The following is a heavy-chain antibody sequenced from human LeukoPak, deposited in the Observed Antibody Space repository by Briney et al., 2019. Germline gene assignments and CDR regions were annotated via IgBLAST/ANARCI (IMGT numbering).Heavy chain of an antibody. CDR1: GGSVSSGSYY. V-gene: IGHV4-61*01. Sequence: SETLSLTCTVSGGSVSSGSYYWSWIRQPPGKGLEWIGYIYYSGSTNYNPSLKSRVTISVDTSKNQFSLKLSSVTAADMAVYYCARVLITMVRGVISYYYYGMDVWGKGTTVTVSS. CDR3: ARVLITMVRGVISYYYYGMDV. D-gene: IGHD3-10*01. CDR2: IYYSGST. J-gene: IGHJ6*04.